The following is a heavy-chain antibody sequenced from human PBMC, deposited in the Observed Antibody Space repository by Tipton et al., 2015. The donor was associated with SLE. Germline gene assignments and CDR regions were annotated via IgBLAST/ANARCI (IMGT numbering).Heavy chain of an antibody. Sequence: SLRLSCAASGFNFRNYYMNWVRQAPGKGLEWLAVISFDGSDKNYADSVKGRFTISRDNSKDTLFLHMNSLRAEDTAVYYCARAWAGLCGSGSYCPFCYWGQGPPVPVSS. CDR1: GFNFRNYY. D-gene: IGHD3-10*01. J-gene: IGHJ4*02. V-gene: IGHV3-33*05. CDR2: ISFDGSDK. CDR3: ARAWAGLCGSGSYCPFCY.